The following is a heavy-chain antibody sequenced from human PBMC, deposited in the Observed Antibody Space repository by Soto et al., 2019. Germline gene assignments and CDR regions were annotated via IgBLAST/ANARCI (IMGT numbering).Heavy chain of an antibody. V-gene: IGHV1-24*01. D-gene: IGHD6-13*01. CDR3: ATVPGIAAAGTPAHY. Sequence: VASVKVSCKASGYIFTSYYIHWVRQAPGKGLEWMGGFDPEDGETIYAQKFQGRVTMTEDTSTDTAYMELSSLRSEDTAVYYCATVPGIAAAGTPAHYWGQGTLVTVSS. CDR2: FDPEDGET. J-gene: IGHJ4*02. CDR1: GYIFTSYY.